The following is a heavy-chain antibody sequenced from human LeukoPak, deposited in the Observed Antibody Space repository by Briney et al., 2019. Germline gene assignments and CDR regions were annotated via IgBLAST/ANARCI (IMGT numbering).Heavy chain of an antibody. Sequence: GASVKVSCKASGYTFTGYYMHWVRQAPGQGLEWMGWINPNSGGTNYAQKFQGRVTMTRDTSISTAYMELSRLRSDDTAVYYCARDVLVVVPAATSYYYYMDVWGKGTTVTVSS. J-gene: IGHJ6*03. CDR3: ARDVLVVVPAATSYYYYMDV. CDR2: INPNSGGT. D-gene: IGHD2-2*01. CDR1: GYTFTGYY. V-gene: IGHV1-2*02.